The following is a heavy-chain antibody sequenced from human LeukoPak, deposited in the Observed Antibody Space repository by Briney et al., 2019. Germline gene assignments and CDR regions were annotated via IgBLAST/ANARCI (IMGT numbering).Heavy chain of an antibody. V-gene: IGHV4-59*12. CDR3: ARELYYYDSSGFNWFDP. D-gene: IGHD3-22*01. Sequence: SETLSLTCTVSGGSISSYYWSWIRQPPGKGLEWIGYIYYSGSTNYNPSLKSRVTISVDTSKNQFSLKLSSVTAADTAVYYCARELYYYDSSGFNWFDPWGQGTLVTVSS. CDR1: GGSISSYY. CDR2: IYYSGST. J-gene: IGHJ5*02.